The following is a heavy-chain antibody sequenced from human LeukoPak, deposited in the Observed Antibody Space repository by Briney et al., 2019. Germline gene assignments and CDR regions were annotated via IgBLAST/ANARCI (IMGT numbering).Heavy chain of an antibody. CDR1: GFTFSSYA. D-gene: IGHD7-27*01. CDR3: AKNHWGLGAFDI. J-gene: IGHJ3*02. V-gene: IGHV3-23*01. Sequence: GGSLRLSCAASGFTFSSYAMSWVRQAPGKGLEWVSAISGSGGSTYYADSVKGRFTISRDNSKNTLYLQMNSLRPEDTAVYYCAKNHWGLGAFDIWGQGTMVTVSS. CDR2: ISGSGGST.